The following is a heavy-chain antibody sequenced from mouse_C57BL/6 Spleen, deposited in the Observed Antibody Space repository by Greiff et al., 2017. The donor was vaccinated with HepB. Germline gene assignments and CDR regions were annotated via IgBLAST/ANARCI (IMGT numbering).Heavy chain of an antibody. CDR2: IDPANGNT. V-gene: IGHV14-3*01. CDR3: AYIYYYGSSYGY. Sequence: VQLQQSVAELVRPGASVKLSCTASGFNFKNSYMHWVKQRPEQGLEWIGRIDPANGNTKYAPKFQGKATINADTSSNTAYLRLSSLTSEDTAIYCCAYIYYYGSSYGYWGQGTTLTVAS. D-gene: IGHD1-1*01. CDR1: GFNFKNSY. J-gene: IGHJ2*01.